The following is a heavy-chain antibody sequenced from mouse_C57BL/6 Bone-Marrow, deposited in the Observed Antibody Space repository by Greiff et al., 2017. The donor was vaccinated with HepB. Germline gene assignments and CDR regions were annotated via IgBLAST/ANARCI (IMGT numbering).Heavy chain of an antibody. CDR1: GFTFSDFY. CDR2: SRNKANDYTT. D-gene: IGHD2-1*01. J-gene: IGHJ3*01. CDR3: ARSHGGNWSWFAY. Sequence: EVKLVDSGGGLVQSGRSLRLSCATSGFTFSDFYMEWVRQAPGKGLEWIAASRNKANDYTTEYSASVKGRFIVSRDTSQSILYLQMNALRAEDTAIYYCARSHGGNWSWFAYWGQGTLVTVSA. V-gene: IGHV7-1*01.